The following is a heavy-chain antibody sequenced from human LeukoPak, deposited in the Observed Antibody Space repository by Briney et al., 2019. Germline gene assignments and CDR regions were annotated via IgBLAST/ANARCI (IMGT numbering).Heavy chain of an antibody. CDR3: ARGTTYYDDSSGYEAHY. V-gene: IGHV1-2*02. J-gene: IGHJ4*02. D-gene: IGHD3-22*01. CDR1: GYTFTGYY. Sequence: ASMKVSCKASGYTFTGYYMHWVRQAPGQGLEWMGWINPNSGGTNYAQKFQGRVTMTRDTSISTAYMELSRLRSDDTAVYYCARGTTYYDDSSGYEAHYWGQGTLVTVSS. CDR2: INPNSGGT.